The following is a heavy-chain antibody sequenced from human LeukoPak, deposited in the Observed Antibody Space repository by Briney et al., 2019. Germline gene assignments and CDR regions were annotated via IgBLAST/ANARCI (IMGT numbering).Heavy chain of an antibody. J-gene: IGHJ4*02. CDR1: GGSIGFYY. V-gene: IGHV4-59*01. D-gene: IGHD3-10*01. CDR3: ARSIKRGLFDY. Sequence: PSETLSLTCTVSGGSIGFYYWNWIRQPPGKGREWIGCVYYNGSSNYNPSLKSRVTISVDTSKLQFSLKLSSVTAADAAVYYCARSIKRGLFDYWGQGSLVTVSS. CDR2: VYYNGSS.